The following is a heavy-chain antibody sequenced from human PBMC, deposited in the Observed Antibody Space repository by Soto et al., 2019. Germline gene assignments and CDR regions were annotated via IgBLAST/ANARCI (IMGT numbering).Heavy chain of an antibody. Sequence: QMPLVQSGPEVKKPGTSVKVSCKASGFTFTSSAVQWVRQARGQRLEWIGWIVVGSGNTNYAQKFQERVTITRDMSTSTAYMKLSSLRSEDTAVYYCAVGYSDYDFAVAGGYYYGMDVWGQGTTVTVSS. CDR3: AVGYSDYDFAVAGGYYYGMDV. CDR1: GFTFTSSA. D-gene: IGHD5-12*01. J-gene: IGHJ6*02. V-gene: IGHV1-58*01. CDR2: IVVGSGNT.